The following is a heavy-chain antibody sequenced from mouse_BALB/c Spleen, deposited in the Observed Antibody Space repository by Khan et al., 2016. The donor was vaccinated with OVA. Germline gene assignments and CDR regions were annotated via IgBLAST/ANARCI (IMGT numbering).Heavy chain of an antibody. CDR2: INYSGNT. V-gene: IGHV3-2*02. J-gene: IGHJ3*01. CDR3: ARKDYYDYDPFPY. D-gene: IGHD2-4*01. Sequence: VQLQESGPGLVKPSQSLSLTCTVTGYSITSEYAWNWIRQFPGNKLEWMGYINYSGNTRFNPSLKSRASITRDTSKNQFFLQLNSVTTEDTATYYRARKDYYDYDPFPYWGQGTLVTVSA. CDR1: GYSITSEYA.